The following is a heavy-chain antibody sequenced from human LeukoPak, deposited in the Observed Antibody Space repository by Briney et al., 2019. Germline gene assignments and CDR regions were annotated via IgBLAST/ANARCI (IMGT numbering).Heavy chain of an antibody. J-gene: IGHJ4*02. Sequence: WMGWMNPNRGNTGYAQKFQGRVTMTRNTSISTAYMELSSLRSEDTAVYYCARGLEYYYDSSGYYDWGQGTLVTVSS. CDR3: ARGLEYYYDSSGYYD. CDR2: MNPNRGNT. D-gene: IGHD3-22*01. V-gene: IGHV1-8*01.